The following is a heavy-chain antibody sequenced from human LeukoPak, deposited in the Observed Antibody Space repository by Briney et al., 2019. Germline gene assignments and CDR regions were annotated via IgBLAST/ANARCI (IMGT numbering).Heavy chain of an antibody. CDR2: IYYSGST. CDR1: GGSISSSSYY. D-gene: IGHD3-22*01. CDR3: ARRKTYDSSGYYYEGFDY. V-gene: IGHV4-39*01. Sequence: SETLSLTCAVSGGSISSSSYYWGWIRQPPGKGLEWIGSIYYSGSTYYNPSLKSRVTISVDTSKNQFSLKLSSVTAADTAVYYCARRKTYDSSGYYYEGFDYWGQGTLVTVSS. J-gene: IGHJ4*02.